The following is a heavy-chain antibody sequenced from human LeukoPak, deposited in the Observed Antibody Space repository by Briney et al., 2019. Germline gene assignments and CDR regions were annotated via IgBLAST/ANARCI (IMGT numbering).Heavy chain of an antibody. D-gene: IGHD3-10*01. V-gene: IGHV3-23*01. Sequence: GGSLRLSCAASGFTFSSYAMNWVRQAPGKGLEWVSVISGSGGSAYYADSVKGRFTISRDNSKNTLYLQMNSLRAEDTAVYYCAKEPITMIRGAPFDYWGQGTLVTVSS. CDR3: AKEPITMIRGAPFDY. CDR1: GFTFSSYA. J-gene: IGHJ4*02. CDR2: ISGSGGSA.